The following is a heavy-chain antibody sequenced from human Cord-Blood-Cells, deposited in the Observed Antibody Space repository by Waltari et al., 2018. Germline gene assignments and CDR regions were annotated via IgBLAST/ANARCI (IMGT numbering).Heavy chain of an antibody. CDR2: ISYDGSNK. CDR3: AKGKPITRLVVVPAAIRAVALQFDY. D-gene: IGHD2-2*02. Sequence: VAVISYDGSNKYYADSVKGRFTISRDNSKNTLYLQMNSLRAEDTAVYYCAKGKPITRLVVVPAAIRAVALQFDYWGQGTLVTVSS. V-gene: IGHV3-30*18. J-gene: IGHJ4*02.